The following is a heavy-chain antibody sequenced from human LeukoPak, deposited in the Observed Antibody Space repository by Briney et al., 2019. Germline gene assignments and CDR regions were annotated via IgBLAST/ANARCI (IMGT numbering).Heavy chain of an antibody. J-gene: IGHJ4*02. Sequence: SVKVSCKASGGTFSSYAISWVRQAPGQGLEWMGGIIPIFGTANYAQKFQGRVTITADESTSTAYMELSSLRSEDTAVYYCATGTQGTKIDTPWGQGTLVTVSS. CDR2: IIPIFGTA. CDR3: ATGTQGTKIDTP. D-gene: IGHD1-14*01. CDR1: GGTFSSYA. V-gene: IGHV1-69*13.